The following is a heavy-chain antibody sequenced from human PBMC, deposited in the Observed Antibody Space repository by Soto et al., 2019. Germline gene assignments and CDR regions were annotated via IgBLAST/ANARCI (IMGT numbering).Heavy chain of an antibody. CDR2: IYYSGST. CDR1: GGSISSSSYY. CDR3: ARGGPDRYYGSGSYSWFDP. V-gene: IGHV4-39*01. D-gene: IGHD3-10*01. J-gene: IGHJ5*02. Sequence: SETLSLTCTVSGGSISSSSYYWGWIRQPPGKGLEWIGSIYYSGSTYYNPSLRSRVTISVDTSKNQFSLKLSSVTAADTAVYYCARGGPDRYYGSGSYSWFDPWGQGTLVTVSS.